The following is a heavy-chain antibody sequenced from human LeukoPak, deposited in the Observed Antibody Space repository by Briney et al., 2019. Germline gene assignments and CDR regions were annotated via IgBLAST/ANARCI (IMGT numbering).Heavy chain of an antibody. D-gene: IGHD3-22*01. CDR1: GYTFTSYY. Sequence: GASVTVSCKASGYTFTSYYMHWLRQAPGQGLEWMGIINPSGGSTNYAQKFQGRVTMTRDMSTSTVYMELSSVRSEDTAVYYCAREPFADYDSSGNLPSPFDYWGQGTLVTVSS. CDR3: AREPFADYDSSGNLPSPFDY. J-gene: IGHJ4*02. V-gene: IGHV1-46*01. CDR2: INPSGGST.